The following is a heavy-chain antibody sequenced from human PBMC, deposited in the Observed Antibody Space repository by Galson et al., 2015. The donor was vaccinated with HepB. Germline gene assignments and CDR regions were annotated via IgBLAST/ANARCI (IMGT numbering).Heavy chain of an antibody. Sequence: SLRLSCAASGFTFSSYGMHWVRQAPGKGLEWVAVIWYDGSNKHYGDSVKGRFTISRDNSKNTVYLQMNSLRAEDTAVYYCARGYCSGGSCYGLFDYWGQGTLVTVSS. D-gene: IGHD2-15*01. J-gene: IGHJ4*02. V-gene: IGHV3-33*01. CDR1: GFTFSSYG. CDR2: IWYDGSNK. CDR3: ARGYCSGGSCYGLFDY.